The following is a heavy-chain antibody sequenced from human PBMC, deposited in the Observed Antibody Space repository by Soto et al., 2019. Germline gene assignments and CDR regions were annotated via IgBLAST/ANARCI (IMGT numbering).Heavy chain of an antibody. CDR1: GYTFTSYG. CDR3: ARREDSGYDLFDYYYCGMDV. CDR2: ISAYNGNT. Sequence: QVQLVQSGAEGKKPGASVKVSCKASGYTFTSYGISGVRQAPGQGLEWMGWISAYNGNTNYAQKLQGRVTMTTDTSTSTAYMELRSLRSADTAVYYCARREDSGYDLFDYYYCGMDVWGQGTTVTVSS. V-gene: IGHV1-18*01. J-gene: IGHJ6*02. D-gene: IGHD5-12*01.